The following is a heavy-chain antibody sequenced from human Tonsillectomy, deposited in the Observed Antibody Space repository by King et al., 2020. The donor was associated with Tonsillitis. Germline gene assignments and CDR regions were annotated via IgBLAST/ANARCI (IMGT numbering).Heavy chain of an antibody. CDR3: TTDPSSPALYYYDSNGHLYYVDS. V-gene: IGHV3-15*01. CDR1: GFTFYNAW. D-gene: IGHD3-22*01. CDR2: IKTETEGGTT. J-gene: IGHJ4*02. Sequence: VQLVQSGGGLVKPGGSLRLSCAASGFTFYNAWMAWVRQAPGKGLEWVGRIKTETEGGTTDYVAPVKGRFIISRDDSRNTLYLQMNSLKTEDTALYYCTTDPSSPALYYYDSNGHLYYVDSWGQGTLVTVSS.